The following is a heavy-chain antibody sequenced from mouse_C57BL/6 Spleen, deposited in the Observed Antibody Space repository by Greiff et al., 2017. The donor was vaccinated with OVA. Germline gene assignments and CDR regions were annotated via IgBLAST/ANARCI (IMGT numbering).Heavy chain of an antibody. J-gene: IGHJ2*01. CDR3: TRRGYDYFDY. CDR1: GYTFTDYE. CDR2: IDPETGGT. V-gene: IGHV1-15*01. D-gene: IGHD2-2*01. Sequence: QVQLQQSGAELVRPGASVTLSCKASGYTFTDYEMHWVKQTTVHGLEWIGAIDPETGGTAYNQKFKGKAILTADKSSSTAYMELRSLTSEDSAVYYFTRRGYDYFDYWGQGTTLTVSS.